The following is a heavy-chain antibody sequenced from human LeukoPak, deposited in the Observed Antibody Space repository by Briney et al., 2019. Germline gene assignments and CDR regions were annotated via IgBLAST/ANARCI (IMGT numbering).Heavy chain of an antibody. V-gene: IGHV3-11*01. D-gene: IGHD4-17*01. CDR1: GFTFSDYY. CDR2: IGSSGSTI. CDR3: ARDHGYGDSEVDY. J-gene: IGHJ4*02. Sequence: PGGSLRLSCAAYGFTFSDYYMSWNRQAPGKGLEWVSYIGSSGSTIYYADSVKGRFTISRNNAKNSLYLQMNSPRAEDTAVYYCARDHGYGDSEVDYWGQGSLVTVSS.